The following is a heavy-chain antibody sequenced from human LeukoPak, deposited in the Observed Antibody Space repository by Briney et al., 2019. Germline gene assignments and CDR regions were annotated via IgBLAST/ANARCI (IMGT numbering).Heavy chain of an antibody. Sequence: SETLSLTCTVSGGSISSSSYYWGWIRQPPGKGLEWIGSIYYSGSTYYNPSLKSRVTISVDTSKNQFSPKLSSVTAADTAVYYCARDFMVRGLYYYYMDVWGKGTTVTVSS. J-gene: IGHJ6*03. CDR1: GGSISSSSYY. CDR2: IYYSGST. CDR3: ARDFMVRGLYYYYMDV. D-gene: IGHD3-10*01. V-gene: IGHV4-39*07.